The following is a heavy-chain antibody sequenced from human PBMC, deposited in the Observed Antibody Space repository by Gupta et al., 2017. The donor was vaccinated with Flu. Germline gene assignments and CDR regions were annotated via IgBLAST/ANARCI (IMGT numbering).Heavy chain of an antibody. CDR3: ARDGGRDGYNRFDY. V-gene: IGHV1-2*04. J-gene: IGHJ4*02. Sequence: QVQLVQSGAEVEKPGASVKVSCKASGYTFINYFVHWVRQAPGQGLEWMGWVNPHSGATKFAQKFQGWVAMTRDTSMSTVYMELSRLRSDDVAIYYCARDGGRDGYNRFDYWGQGTLVTVSS. CDR2: VNPHSGAT. CDR1: GYTFINYF. D-gene: IGHD5-12*01.